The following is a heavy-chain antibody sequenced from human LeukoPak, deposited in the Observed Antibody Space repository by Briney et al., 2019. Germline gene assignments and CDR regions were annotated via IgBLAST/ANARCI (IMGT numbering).Heavy chain of an antibody. CDR3: ARDRHSGSYYYGMDV. CDR2: ISSSSSYI. Sequence: PGGSLRLSCAASGFTFSSYSMNWVRQAPGKGLEWVSSISSSSSYIYYADSVKGRFTISRDNAKNSLYLQMNSLRAEDTAVYYCARDRHSGSYYYGMDVWGQGTTVTVSS. CDR1: GFTFSSYS. V-gene: IGHV3-21*01. D-gene: IGHD1-26*01. J-gene: IGHJ6*02.